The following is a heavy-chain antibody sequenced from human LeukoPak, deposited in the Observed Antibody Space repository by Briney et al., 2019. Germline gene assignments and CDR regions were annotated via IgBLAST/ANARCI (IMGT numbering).Heavy chain of an antibody. Sequence: SETLSLTCTVSGGSISSYYWSWIRQPAGKGLEWIVRIYTSGSTNYNPSLKSRVTMSVDTSKNQFSLKLSSVTAADTAVYYCARDQIVVVPAAKVHWFDPWGQGTLVTVSS. CDR1: GGSISSYY. CDR3: ARDQIVVVPAAKVHWFDP. J-gene: IGHJ5*02. CDR2: IYTSGST. V-gene: IGHV4-4*07. D-gene: IGHD2-2*01.